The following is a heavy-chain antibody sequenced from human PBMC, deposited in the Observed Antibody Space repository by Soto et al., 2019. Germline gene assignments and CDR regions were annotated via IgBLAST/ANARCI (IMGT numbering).Heavy chain of an antibody. V-gene: IGHV3-73*01. CDR3: TRPFYYSGGSCPEDY. CDR2: IRSKANSYAT. D-gene: IGHD2-15*01. J-gene: IGHJ4*02. Sequence: GGSLRLSCAASGFTFSGSAMHWVRQASGKGLEWVGRIRSKANSYATAYAASVKGRFTISRDDSKNTAYLQMNSLKTEDTAVYYCTRPFYYSGGSCPEDYWGQGTLVTVSS. CDR1: GFTFSGSA.